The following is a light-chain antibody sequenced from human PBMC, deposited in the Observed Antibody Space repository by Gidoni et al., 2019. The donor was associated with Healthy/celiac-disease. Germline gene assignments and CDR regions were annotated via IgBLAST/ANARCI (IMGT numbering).Light chain of an antibody. CDR3: QQLNSYPPLT. CDR2: AAS. V-gene: IGKV1-9*01. CDR1: QGISSY. J-gene: IGKJ4*01. Sequence: DIQLTHSPSFLSASVGDRVTITCRASQGISSYLAWYQQKPGKAPKLLTYAASTLQSGVPSRLSGSGSGTEFTLTISSLQPEDCATYYCQQLNSYPPLTFGGGTKVEIK.